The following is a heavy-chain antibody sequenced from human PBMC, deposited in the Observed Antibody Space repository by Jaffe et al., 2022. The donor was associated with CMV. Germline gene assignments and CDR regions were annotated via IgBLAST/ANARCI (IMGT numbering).Heavy chain of an antibody. CDR2: IYSGGST. CDR3: ATAGKYYYDSSGSAHDAFDI. D-gene: IGHD3-22*01. J-gene: IGHJ3*02. Sequence: EVQLVESGGGLVQPGGSLRLSCAASGFTVSSNYMSWVRQAPGKGLEWVSVIYSGGSTYYADSVKGRFTISRDNSKNTLYLQMNSLRAEDTAVYYCATAGKYYYDSSGSAHDAFDIWGQGTMVTVSS. V-gene: IGHV3-66*01. CDR1: GFTVSSNY.